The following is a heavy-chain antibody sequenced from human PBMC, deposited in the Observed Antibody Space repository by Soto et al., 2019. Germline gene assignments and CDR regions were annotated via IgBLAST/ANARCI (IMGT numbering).Heavy chain of an antibody. D-gene: IGHD3-3*01. CDR1: GFTFSSYG. V-gene: IGHV3-33*01. Sequence: QVQLVESGGGVVQPGRSLRLSCAASGFTFSSYGMHWVRQAPGKGLEWLAVIWYDGSNKYYADSVKGRFTISRDNSKNTLYLQMNSLRAEDTAVYYCARANYDFWSGYYQYYYYYMDVWGKGTTVTVSS. CDR3: ARANYDFWSGYYQYYYYYMDV. CDR2: IWYDGSNK. J-gene: IGHJ6*03.